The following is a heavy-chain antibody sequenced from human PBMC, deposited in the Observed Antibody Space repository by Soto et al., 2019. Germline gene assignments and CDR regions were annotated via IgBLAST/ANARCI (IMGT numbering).Heavy chain of an antibody. Sequence: EVQLVQSGAEVKKPGESLRLSCQGSGRSFSASWIAWVRQVPGKGLEWMGIIYPGDSDTRYSPSFQGQVTISADMSINTAYLQWSTLKASDSAIYYCVRHTSTLDQWGQGTRVTVSS. D-gene: IGHD2-15*01. CDR1: GRSFSASW. CDR3: VRHTSTLDQ. J-gene: IGHJ5*02. V-gene: IGHV5-51*01. CDR2: IYPGDSDT.